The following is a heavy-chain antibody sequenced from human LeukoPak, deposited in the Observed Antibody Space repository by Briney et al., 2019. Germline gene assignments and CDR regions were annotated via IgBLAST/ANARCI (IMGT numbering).Heavy chain of an antibody. D-gene: IGHD6-19*01. Sequence: PGGSLRLSCAASGFTFSDYYMSWIRQAPGKGLEWVSYISSSSVYTNYADSVKGRSTISRDNAKNSLYLQMNSLRAEDTAVYYCARDRMGSSGWYRTFDYWGQGTLVTVSS. J-gene: IGHJ4*02. V-gene: IGHV3-11*06. CDR2: ISSSSVYT. CDR1: GFTFSDYY. CDR3: ARDRMGSSGWYRTFDY.